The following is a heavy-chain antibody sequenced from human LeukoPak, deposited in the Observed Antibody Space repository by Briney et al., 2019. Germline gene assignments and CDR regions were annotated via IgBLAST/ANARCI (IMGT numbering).Heavy chain of an antibody. Sequence: SETLSLTCTVSGGSISSGGYYWSWIRQHPGKGLEWIGYIYYSGSTYYSPSLKSRVTISVDTSKNQFSLKLSSVTAADTAVYYCAREAYYYDSSGKKYNWFDPWGQGTLVTVSS. CDR2: IYYSGST. D-gene: IGHD3-22*01. CDR3: AREAYYYDSSGKKYNWFDP. V-gene: IGHV4-31*03. CDR1: GGSISSGGYY. J-gene: IGHJ5*02.